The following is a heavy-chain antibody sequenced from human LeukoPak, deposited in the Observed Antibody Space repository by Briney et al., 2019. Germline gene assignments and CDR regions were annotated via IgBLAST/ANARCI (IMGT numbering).Heavy chain of an antibody. CDR3: ARGDWYSFDH. J-gene: IGHJ4*02. V-gene: IGHV3-11*01. D-gene: IGHD6-19*01. CDR1: GFTFSNYY. CDR2: ISSGGSSI. Sequence: GGSLRLSCAASGFTFSNYYMNWIRQAPGEGLEWVSYISSGGSSIYYADSVKGRFTISRDNAKSSLYMEMNSLRAEDTAVYYCARGDWYSFDHWGQGTLVTVSS.